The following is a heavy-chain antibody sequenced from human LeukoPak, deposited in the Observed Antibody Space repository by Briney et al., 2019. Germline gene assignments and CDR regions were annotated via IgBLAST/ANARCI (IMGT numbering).Heavy chain of an antibody. V-gene: IGHV4-34*01. CDR3: AREVVPAARSYYYYMDV. D-gene: IGHD2-2*01. CDR2: INHSGST. J-gene: IGHJ6*03. Sequence: SETLSLTCAVYGGSFSGYYWSWIRQPPGKGLEWIGEINHSGSTNYNSSLKSRVTISVDTSKNQFSLKLSSVTAADTAVYYRAREVVPAARSYYYYMDVWGKGTTVTVSS. CDR1: GGSFSGYY.